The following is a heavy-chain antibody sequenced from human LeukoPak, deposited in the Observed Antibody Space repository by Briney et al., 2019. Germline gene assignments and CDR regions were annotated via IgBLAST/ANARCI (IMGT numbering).Heavy chain of an antibody. CDR1: GGSISSGSYY. D-gene: IGHD2-2*01. J-gene: IGHJ3*02. CDR2: IYTSGST. CDR3: AREYQLLSRDDAFDI. Sequence: SQTLSLTCTVSGGSISSGSYYWSWIRQPAGKGLEWIGRIYTSGSTNYNPSLKSRVTISVDTPKNQFSLKLSSVTAADTAVYYCAREYQLLSRDDAFDIWGQGTMVTVSS. V-gene: IGHV4-61*02.